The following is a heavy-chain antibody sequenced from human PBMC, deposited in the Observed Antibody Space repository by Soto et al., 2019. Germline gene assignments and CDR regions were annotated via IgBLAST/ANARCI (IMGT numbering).Heavy chain of an antibody. V-gene: IGHV6-1*01. CDR3: AREPPYYDFWSGYQLYYYYGMDV. Sequence: NWIRQSPSRGLEWLGRTYYRSKWYNDYAVSVKSRITINPDTSKNQFSLQLNSVTPEDTAVYYCAREPPYYDFWSGYQLYYYYGMDVWGQGTTVTVS. D-gene: IGHD3-3*01. J-gene: IGHJ6*02. CDR2: TYYRSKWYN.